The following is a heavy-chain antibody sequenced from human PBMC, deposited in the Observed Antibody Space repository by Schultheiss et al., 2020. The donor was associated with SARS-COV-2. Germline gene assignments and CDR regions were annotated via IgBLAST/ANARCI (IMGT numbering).Heavy chain of an antibody. CDR2: VNSDGSST. CDR3: ARGISNTVSASAFDI. D-gene: IGHD3-3*02. V-gene: IGHV3-74*01. CDR1: GFTFSSYW. Sequence: GGSLRLSCAASGFTFSSYWMHWVRQAPGKGLVWVSRVNSDGSSTTYADSVRGRFTISRDNAKNTLYLQMNSLRAEDTAVYYCARGISNTVSASAFDIWGQGTMVTVAS. J-gene: IGHJ3*02.